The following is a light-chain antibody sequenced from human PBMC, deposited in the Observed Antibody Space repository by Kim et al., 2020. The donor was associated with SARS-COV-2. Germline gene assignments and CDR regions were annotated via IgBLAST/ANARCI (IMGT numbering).Light chain of an antibody. CDR2: TTS. Sequence: ASVGDRVTITCRASQGISNSLLWYQQKSGKAPNLLVYTTSTLHSGVPSRFSGSGSGTDYTLTISSLQPEDFATYYCQQYYSVPLTFGGGTKVDIK. CDR3: QQYYSVPLT. CDR1: QGISNS. V-gene: IGKV1-NL1*01. J-gene: IGKJ4*01.